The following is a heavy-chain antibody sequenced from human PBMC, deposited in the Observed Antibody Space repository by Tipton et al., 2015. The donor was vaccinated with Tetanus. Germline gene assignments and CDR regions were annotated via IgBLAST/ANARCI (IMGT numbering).Heavy chain of an antibody. CDR3: ARDRGDYIYYGMDV. CDR2: IDPNSGAT. J-gene: IGHJ6*02. CDR1: GYTFTGYY. Sequence: QVQLVQSGAEMKKPGASVKVSCKASGYTFTGYYIYWVRQAPGQGLEWMGWIDPNSGATVYAQKFQGRVTMTRDTSISTAYMELRSLRSDDTAVCYCARDRGDYIYYGMDVWGPGTTVTVS. D-gene: IGHD3-22*01. V-gene: IGHV1-2*02.